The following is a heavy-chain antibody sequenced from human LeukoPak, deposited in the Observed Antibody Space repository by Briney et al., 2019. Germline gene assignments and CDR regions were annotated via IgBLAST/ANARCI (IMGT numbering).Heavy chain of an antibody. CDR3: ARPYDSGYKGALDI. V-gene: IGHV3-30*04. D-gene: IGHD1-14*01. Sequence: GGSLRLSCVVFGFTFSNYAMHWVRQAPGKGLEWVAVISYDGSNKYYADSVKGRFTISRDNSKNTLFLQMNSLRDEDTAVYYCARPYDSGYKGALDIWGQGTMVTVSS. CDR1: GFTFSNYA. J-gene: IGHJ3*02. CDR2: ISYDGSNK.